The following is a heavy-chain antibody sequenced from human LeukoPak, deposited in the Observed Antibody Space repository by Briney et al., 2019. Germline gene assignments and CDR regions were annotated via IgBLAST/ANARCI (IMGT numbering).Heavy chain of an antibody. J-gene: IGHJ4*02. CDR3: ARHRPAKYQLLWLFDY. V-gene: IGHV4-34*01. D-gene: IGHD2-2*01. Sequence: SETLSLTCAVYGGSFSGYYWSWIRQPPGKGLEWIGEINHSGSTNYNPSLKSRVTISVDTSKNQFSLKLSSVTAADTAVYYCARHRPAKYQLLWLFDYWGQGTLVTVSS. CDR2: INHSGST. CDR1: GGSFSGYY.